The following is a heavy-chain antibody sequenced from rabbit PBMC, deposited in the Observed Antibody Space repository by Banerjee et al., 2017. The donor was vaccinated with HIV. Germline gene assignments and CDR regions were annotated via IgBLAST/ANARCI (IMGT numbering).Heavy chain of an antibody. CDR1: GFDLSSYYY. D-gene: IGHD2-1*01. J-gene: IGHJ6*01. CDR2: IYASNGNK. Sequence: QEQLEESGGDLVKPEGSLTLTCTASGFDLSSYYYMCWVRQAPGKGLELIACIYASNGNKDYASWVNGRFTISRNTSQNTVTLQMTSLTAADTATYFCAREVDGDYGMDLWGQGTLVTVS. V-gene: IGHV1S43*01. CDR3: AREVDGDYGMDL.